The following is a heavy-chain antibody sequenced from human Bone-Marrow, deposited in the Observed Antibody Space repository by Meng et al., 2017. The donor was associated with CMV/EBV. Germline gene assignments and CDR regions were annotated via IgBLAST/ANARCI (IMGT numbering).Heavy chain of an antibody. CDR2: ISSSSSYI. D-gene: IGHD6-6*01. CDR1: GFTFSSYS. J-gene: IGHJ5*02. CDR3: ARGGIAARIRGSWFDP. V-gene: IGHV3-21*01. Sequence: GESLKISCAASGFTFSSYSMNWVRQAPGKGLEWVSSISSSSSYIYYADSVKGRFTISRDNAKNSLYLQMNSLRAEDTAVYYCARGGIAARIRGSWFDPWGQGPLATFPS.